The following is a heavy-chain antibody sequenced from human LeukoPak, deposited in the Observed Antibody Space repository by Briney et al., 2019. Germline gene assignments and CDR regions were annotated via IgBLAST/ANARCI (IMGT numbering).Heavy chain of an antibody. V-gene: IGHV4-59*01. Sequence: WETLSLTCTVSGGSINTYYWSWIRQPPGKGLEWIGYFYYIGSTNYNPSLKSRVTISVDTSKNQFSLKLSSVTAADTAVYYCARPGGYSHDAFDIWGQGTMVTVSS. CDR2: FYYIGST. D-gene: IGHD5-18*01. CDR1: GGSINTYY. CDR3: ARPGGYSHDAFDI. J-gene: IGHJ3*02.